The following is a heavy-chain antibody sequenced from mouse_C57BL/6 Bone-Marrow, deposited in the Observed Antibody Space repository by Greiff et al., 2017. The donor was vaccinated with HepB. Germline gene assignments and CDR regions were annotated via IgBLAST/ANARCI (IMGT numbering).Heavy chain of an antibody. V-gene: IGHV5-9*01. CDR1: GFTFSSYT. CDR2: ISGGGGNT. CDR3: ARHGYYYGSGGFAY. Sequence: DVMLVESGGGLVKPGGSLKLSCAASGFTFSSYTMSWVRQTPEKRLEWVATISGGGGNTYYPDSVKGRFTISRDNAKNTLYLQMSSLRSGDTALYYCARHGYYYGSGGFAYWGQGALVTVSA. D-gene: IGHD1-1*01. J-gene: IGHJ3*01.